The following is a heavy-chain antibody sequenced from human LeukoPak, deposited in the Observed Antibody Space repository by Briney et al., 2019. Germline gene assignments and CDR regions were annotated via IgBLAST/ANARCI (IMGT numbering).Heavy chain of an antibody. J-gene: IGHJ6*02. Sequence: PGESLRLSCAASGFTFSDYYMSWIRQAPGKGLERISYISTTSSSIYYADSVKGRFTISRDNAKNSLSLQMTGLRPEDTAVYYCASVGGVFTGFYYFYYGMDVWGQGTTVTVSS. CDR2: ISTTSSSI. V-gene: IGHV3-11*01. CDR3: ASVGGVFTGFYYFYYGMDV. D-gene: IGHD2-8*02. CDR1: GFTFSDYY.